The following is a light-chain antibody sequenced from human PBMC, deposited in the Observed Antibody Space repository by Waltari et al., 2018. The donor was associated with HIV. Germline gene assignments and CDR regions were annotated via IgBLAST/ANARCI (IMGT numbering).Light chain of an antibody. Sequence: DIVMTQSPDSLAVCLGERATIHCTSSQNILYKSDNKNYLAWYQQKPGQPPKLLISWASARESGVPDRFSGSGSGTDFTLTISSLQAEDVAVYYCQQYYSTPPRTFGQGTKVEIK. CDR3: QQYYSTPPRT. CDR1: QNILYKSDNKNY. V-gene: IGKV4-1*01. J-gene: IGKJ1*01. CDR2: WAS.